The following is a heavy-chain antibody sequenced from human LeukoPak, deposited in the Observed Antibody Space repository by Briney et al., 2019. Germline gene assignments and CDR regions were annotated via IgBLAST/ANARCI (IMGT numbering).Heavy chain of an antibody. V-gene: IGHV3-15*01. CDR3: TTIKATWGY. CDR1: GFTFRSYE. D-gene: IGHD7-27*01. CDR2: IKTKNDGGTT. J-gene: IGHJ4*01. Sequence: PGGSLRLSCAGFGFTFRSYEMNWVRQAPGKGLEWVGRIKTKNDGGTTDYAAPVKGRFTISRDDSKNTLYLQVNSLKTEDTAVYYCTTIKATWGYWGQGTLVTVSS.